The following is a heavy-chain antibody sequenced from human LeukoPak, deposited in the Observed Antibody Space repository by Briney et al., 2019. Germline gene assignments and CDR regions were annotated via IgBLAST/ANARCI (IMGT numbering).Heavy chain of an antibody. CDR2: IYYSGST. V-gene: IGHV4-39*07. CDR1: GSTISSSSYL. J-gene: IGHJ3*02. D-gene: IGHD3-22*01. Sequence: PAETLSLTCSVTGSTISSSSYLWRGSRRPPGKGLEWIGSIYYSGSTYYNPSLKSRVTISVDTSKNQFSLKLSSVTAADTAVYYCARDRYYYDSSGYYYGAFDIWGQGTMVTVSS. CDR3: ARDRYYYDSSGYYYGAFDI.